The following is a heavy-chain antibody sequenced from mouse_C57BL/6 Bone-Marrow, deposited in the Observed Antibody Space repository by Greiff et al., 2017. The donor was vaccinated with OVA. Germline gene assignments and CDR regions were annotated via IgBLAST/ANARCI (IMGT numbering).Heavy chain of an antibody. CDR1: GYSITSGYY. J-gene: IGHJ2*01. CDR3: ARGGVYYSNYEIDY. CDR2: IRNDGSN. Sequence: EVKLQESGPGLVKPSQSLSLTCSVTGYSITSGYYWNWIRQFPGNKLEWMGYIRNDGSNYYNPSLKNRISITRDTSKNQFFLKLNSVTTEDTATYYCARGGVYYSNYEIDYWGQGTTLTVSS. V-gene: IGHV3-6*01. D-gene: IGHD2-5*01.